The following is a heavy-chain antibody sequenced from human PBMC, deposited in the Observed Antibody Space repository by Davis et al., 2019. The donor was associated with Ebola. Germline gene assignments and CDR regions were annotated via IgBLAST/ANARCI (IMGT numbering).Heavy chain of an antibody. V-gene: IGHV3-30*19. J-gene: IGHJ6*02. CDR1: GFTFSSYG. Sequence: GESLKISCAASGFTFSSYGMHWVRQAPGKGLEWVAVISYDGSNKYYADSVKGRFTISRDNSKNTLYLQMNSLRAEDTAVYYCARDRGFITIFGVLGYGMDVWGQGTTVTVSS. CDR2: ISYDGSNK. CDR3: ARDRGFITIFGVLGYGMDV. D-gene: IGHD3-3*01.